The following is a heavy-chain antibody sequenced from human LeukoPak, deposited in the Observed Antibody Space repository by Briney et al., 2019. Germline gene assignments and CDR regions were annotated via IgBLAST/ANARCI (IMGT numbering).Heavy chain of an antibody. D-gene: IGHD3-22*01. Sequence: GGSLRLSCAASGFTFSSYSMNWVRQAPGKGLEWVSSISSSSSYIYYADSVKGRFTISRDNAKNSLYLQMNSLRAEDTAVYYCAKASSGYYYVGDGDAFDIWGQGTMVTVSS. V-gene: IGHV3-21*01. CDR3: AKASSGYYYVGDGDAFDI. J-gene: IGHJ3*02. CDR1: GFTFSSYS. CDR2: ISSSSSYI.